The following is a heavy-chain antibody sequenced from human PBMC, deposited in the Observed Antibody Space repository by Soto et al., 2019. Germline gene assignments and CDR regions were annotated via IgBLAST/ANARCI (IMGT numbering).Heavy chain of an antibody. J-gene: IGHJ4*02. V-gene: IGHV4-4*07. CDR3: ARANRPFRGDGAFDS. D-gene: IGHD3-10*01. Sequence: QVQLQQSGPGLVKPSETLSLKCTVSSGSLCGFYWSWFRQSAGKGLVWIGRIYTSGATSDHPSLKIRVSMSVSDSKTQLALRLTSVTAADTAVYYFARANRPFRGDGAFDSWGQGPLVNVSS. CDR2: IYTSGAT. CDR1: SGSLCGFY.